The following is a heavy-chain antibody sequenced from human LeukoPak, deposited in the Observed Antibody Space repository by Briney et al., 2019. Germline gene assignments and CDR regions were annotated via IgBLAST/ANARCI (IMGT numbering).Heavy chain of an antibody. V-gene: IGHV3-23*01. Sequence: GGSLRLSCAASGFTFSSYAMSWVRQAPGKGLEWVSAISGSGGSTYYADSVKGRFTISRDNSKNTLYLQMNSLRAEDTAVYYCARGSGVVIEYYYYGMDVWGQGTTVTVSS. J-gene: IGHJ6*02. CDR2: ISGSGGST. D-gene: IGHD3-3*01. CDR3: ARGSGVVIEYYYYGMDV. CDR1: GFTFSSYA.